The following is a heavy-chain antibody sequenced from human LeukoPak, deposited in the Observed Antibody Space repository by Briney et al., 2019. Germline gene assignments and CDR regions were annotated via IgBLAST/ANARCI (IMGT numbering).Heavy chain of an antibody. J-gene: IGHJ6*02. V-gene: IGHV4-59*01. CDR1: GGSISSYY. Sequence: PSEPLSLTCTVSGGSISSYYWSWIRQPPGKGLEWIGYIYYSGSTNYNPSLKSRVTISVDTSKNQFSLKLSSVTAADTAVYYCAREASYSSSWLDYYYGMDVWGQGTTVTVSS. D-gene: IGHD6-13*01. CDR2: IYYSGST. CDR3: AREASYSSSWLDYYYGMDV.